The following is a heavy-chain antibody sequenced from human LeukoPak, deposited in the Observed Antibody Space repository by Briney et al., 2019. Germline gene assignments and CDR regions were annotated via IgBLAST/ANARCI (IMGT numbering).Heavy chain of an antibody. V-gene: IGHV4-34*01. D-gene: IGHD3-10*01. Sequence: SETLSLTCAVYGGSFSGYYWSWIRQPPGKGLEWIGEINHSGSTNYNPSLKSRVTISVDTSKNQFSLKLSSVTAADTAVYYCARRHDYYYGSGSHNNWFDHWGQGTLVTVSS. CDR3: ARRHDYYYGSGSHNNWFDH. CDR1: GGSFSGYY. J-gene: IGHJ5*02. CDR2: INHSGST.